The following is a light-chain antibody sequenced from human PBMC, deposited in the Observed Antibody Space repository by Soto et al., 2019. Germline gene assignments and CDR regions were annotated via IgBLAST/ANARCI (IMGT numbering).Light chain of an antibody. CDR2: KNN. V-gene: IGLV1-47*01. CDR3: AAWDDSLSGVV. J-gene: IGLJ7*01. CDR1: SSNIGSHY. Sequence: QSVLTQPPSASGTPGQRVTISRSGSSSNIGSHYVYWYQQLPGTAPKLLIYKNNQRPSGVPDRFSGSKSGTSASLAISGLRSEDEADYYCAAWDDSLSGVVFGGGTQLTVL.